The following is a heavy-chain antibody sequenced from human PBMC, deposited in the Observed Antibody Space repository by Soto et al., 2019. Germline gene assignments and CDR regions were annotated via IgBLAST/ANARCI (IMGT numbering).Heavy chain of an antibody. CDR3: ARPIMQQSRNALDS. CDR2: INSDGSST. CDR1: GLTLTNYW. J-gene: IGHJ4*02. D-gene: IGHD6-13*01. Sequence: EVQLVESGGGLVQPGGSLRLSCAASGLTLTNYWMHWVRQAPGKGLVWVSRINSDGSSTNYADSVKGRFTISRDNAKNTLYLQMNSLRADDTAVYYYARPIMQQSRNALDSWGQGTLVTVSS. V-gene: IGHV3-74*01.